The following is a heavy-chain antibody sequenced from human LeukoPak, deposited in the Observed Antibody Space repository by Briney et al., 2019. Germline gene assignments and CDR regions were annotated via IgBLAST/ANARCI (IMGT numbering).Heavy chain of an antibody. CDR3: AKDTVTTRPWVYNWFDP. D-gene: IGHD4-11*01. CDR2: IYYSGST. J-gene: IGHJ5*02. CDR1: GGSISSSSYY. V-gene: IGHV4-39*07. Sequence: SETLSLTCTVSGGSISSSSYYWGWIRQPPGKGLEWIGSIYYSGSTNYNPSLKSRVTISVDKSKNQFSLKLSSVTAADSAVYYCAKDTVTTRPWVYNWFDPWGQGTLVTVSS.